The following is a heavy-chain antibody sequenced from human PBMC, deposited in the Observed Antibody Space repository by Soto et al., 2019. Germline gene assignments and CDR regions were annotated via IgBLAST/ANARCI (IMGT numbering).Heavy chain of an antibody. CDR3: ARQSCSSTSCYAGAFDY. CDR2: IYPGDSDT. D-gene: IGHD2-2*01. Sequence: EVQLVQSGAEVKKPGESLKISCKGSGYSFTSYWIGWERQMPGKGLEWMGIIYPGDSDTRYSPSFQGQVTISADKSISTAYLQWSSLKASDTAMYYCARQSCSSTSCYAGAFDYWGQGTLVTVSS. J-gene: IGHJ4*02. CDR1: GYSFTSYW. V-gene: IGHV5-51*01.